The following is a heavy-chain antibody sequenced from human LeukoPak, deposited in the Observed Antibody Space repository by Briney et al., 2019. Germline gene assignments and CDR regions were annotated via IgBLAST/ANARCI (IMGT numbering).Heavy chain of an antibody. CDR2: INHSGST. CDR1: GGSFSGYY. D-gene: IGHD3-3*01. V-gene: IGHV4-34*01. J-gene: IGHJ4*02. Sequence: SKTLSLTCAVYGGSFSGYYWSWIRQPPGKGLEWIGEINHSGSTNYNPSLKSRVTISVDTSKNQFSLKLSSVTAADTAVYYCAGSRFLEWLFDYWGQGTLVTVSS. CDR3: AGSRFLEWLFDY.